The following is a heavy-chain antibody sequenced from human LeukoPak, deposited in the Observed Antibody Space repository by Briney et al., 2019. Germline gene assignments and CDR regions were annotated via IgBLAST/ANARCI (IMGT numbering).Heavy chain of an antibody. CDR1: DVSVTTRDSY. V-gene: IGHV4-34*01. CDR2: INHSGST. D-gene: IGHD6-13*01. Sequence: PSETLSLTCTVSDVSVTTRDSYWGWIRQPPGKGLEWIGEINHSGSTNYNPSLKSRVTISVDTSKNQFSLKLSSVTAADTAVYYCARGGIAAAGTLDNWFDPWGQGTLVTVSS. CDR3: ARGGIAAAGTLDNWFDP. J-gene: IGHJ5*02.